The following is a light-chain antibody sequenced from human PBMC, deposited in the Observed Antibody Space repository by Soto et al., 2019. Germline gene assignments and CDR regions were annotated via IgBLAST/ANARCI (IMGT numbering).Light chain of an antibody. Sequence: QSALTQPPSASGTPGQRVTISCSGSTSNIGSNTVNWYQHLPGTAPKLLIYSNNQRPSGVPDRFSGSKSGTSASLAISGLQSDDEADYYCATWDDSLNGVVFGGGTQLTVL. CDR3: ATWDDSLNGVV. V-gene: IGLV1-44*01. CDR1: TSNIGSNT. CDR2: SNN. J-gene: IGLJ2*01.